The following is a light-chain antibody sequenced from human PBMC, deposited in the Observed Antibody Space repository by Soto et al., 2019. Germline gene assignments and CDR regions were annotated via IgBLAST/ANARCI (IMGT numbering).Light chain of an antibody. J-gene: IGKJ1*01. CDR1: QAIRND. Sequence: DIQMTQSPSSLSASVGDRVTITCRASQAIRNDVGWYQQKPGKDPKRLIYVASTFESGVPSRFSGSGFGTEFTLTISGMQPEDFATYYCLQHNNYPRTFGQGTRVEIK. CDR2: VAS. V-gene: IGKV1-17*01. CDR3: LQHNNYPRT.